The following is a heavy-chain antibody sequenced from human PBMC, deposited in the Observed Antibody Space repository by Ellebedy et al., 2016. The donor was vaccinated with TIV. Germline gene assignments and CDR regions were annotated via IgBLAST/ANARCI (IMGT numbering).Heavy chain of an antibody. CDR2: FYYIGST. CDR3: ARGGYNGYDMRY. J-gene: IGHJ4*02. D-gene: IGHD5-12*01. V-gene: IGHV4-38-2*02. CDR1: GYSISSGYF. Sequence: MPGGSLRLSCTVSGYSISSGYFWGWIRQPPGKGLEWIGSFYYIGSTYYNPSLKSRVTISVDRSKNQFSLKLNSVTAADTAVYYCARGGYNGYDMRYWGQGTQVTVS.